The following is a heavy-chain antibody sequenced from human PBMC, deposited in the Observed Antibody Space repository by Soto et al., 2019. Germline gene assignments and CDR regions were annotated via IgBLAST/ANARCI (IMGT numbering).Heavy chain of an antibody. J-gene: IGHJ4*02. CDR2: IYRTGNT. CDR1: GDSMTSGDYS. Sequence: QLQLQESGSRLVKSSQTLSLTCTVSGDSMTSGDYSWSWMRQPPGKGLEWHGYIYRTGNTHYRLSLKSRVYISQDRSKNQFSLELTSVTAADTAVYYCARGDYQYSIDYWGQGTLVTVSS. V-gene: IGHV4-30-2*01. CDR3: ARGDYQYSIDY. D-gene: IGHD2-2*01.